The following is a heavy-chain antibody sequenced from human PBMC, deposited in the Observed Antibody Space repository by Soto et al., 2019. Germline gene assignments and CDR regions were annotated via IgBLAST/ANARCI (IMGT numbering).Heavy chain of an antibody. J-gene: IGHJ6*02. CDR3: ARDGSDSYGLDV. D-gene: IGHD3-10*01. CDR1: GGSISSYY. CDR2: IYNGGNT. V-gene: IGHV4-4*07. Sequence: PSETLSLTCTVSGGSISSYYLSWIRQSAGKGLEWIGRIYNGGNTQYNPSLKSRVTMSADTSKNQFSLRLNSVTAADTAVYYCARDGSDSYGLDVWGQGTTVTVSS.